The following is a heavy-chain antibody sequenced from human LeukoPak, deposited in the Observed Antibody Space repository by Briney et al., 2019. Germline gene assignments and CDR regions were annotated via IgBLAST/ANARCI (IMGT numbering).Heavy chain of an antibody. D-gene: IGHD6-19*01. J-gene: IGHJ4*02. CDR3: ARDGGSGWSFDY. CDR1: RFTFSDYY. CDR2: TI. V-gene: IGHV3-11*01. Sequence: GGSLRLPCAASRFTFSDYYMNWIRQAPGKGLEWVYTISYADSVRGRFTISRDNTKNSLYLQMDSLTAEDTAVYYCARDGGSGWSFDYWGQGTLVAVSS.